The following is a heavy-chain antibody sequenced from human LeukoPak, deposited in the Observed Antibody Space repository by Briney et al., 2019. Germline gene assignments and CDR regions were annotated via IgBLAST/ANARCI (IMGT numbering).Heavy chain of an antibody. D-gene: IGHD6-19*01. CDR3: AKDHPSSGWPTFEY. J-gene: IGHJ4*02. CDR1: GFGVSRYA. CDR2: ITNNNGKT. V-gene: IGHV3-23*01. Sequence: GGSLRLSCAASGFGVSRYAMSWVRQVPGKGLKWVSSITNNNGKTYYADSVKGRFSISRDESENTVYLQMNSLRVEDTAIYFCAKDHPSSGWPTFEYWGQGTRVTVSP.